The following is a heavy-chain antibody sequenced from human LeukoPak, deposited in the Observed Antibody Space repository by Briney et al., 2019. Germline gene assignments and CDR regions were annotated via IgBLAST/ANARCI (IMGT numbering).Heavy chain of an antibody. V-gene: IGHV4-59*08. Sequence: SETLSLTCTVSGDSISSYYWSWIRQPPGKGLEWIGYVYSSGTTKYNPSLKSRVTMSVDTSKNQISLNLLSVTAAATAMYYCARHPRSCTGSGTCYSWFDPSGQGTLVTVSS. CDR2: VYSSGTT. D-gene: IGHD2-15*01. CDR3: ARHPRSCTGSGTCYSWFDP. J-gene: IGHJ5*02. CDR1: GDSISSYY.